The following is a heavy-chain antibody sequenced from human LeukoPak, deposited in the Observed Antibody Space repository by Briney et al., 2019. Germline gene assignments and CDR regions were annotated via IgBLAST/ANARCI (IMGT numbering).Heavy chain of an antibody. V-gene: IGHV3-48*03. CDR3: ARLYSSSWYGWGSTKSTGGYMDV. D-gene: IGHD6-13*01. J-gene: IGHJ6*03. CDR1: GFTFSSYE. CDR2: ISSSGSTI. Sequence: GGSLRLSCAASGFTFSSYEMNWVRQAPGKGLEWVSYISSSGSTIYYADSVKGRFTISRDNAKNSLYLQMNSLRAEDTAVYYCARLYSSSWYGWGSTKSTGGYMDVWGKGTTVTISS.